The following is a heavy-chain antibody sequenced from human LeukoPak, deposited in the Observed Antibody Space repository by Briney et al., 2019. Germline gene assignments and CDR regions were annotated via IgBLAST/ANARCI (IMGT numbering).Heavy chain of an antibody. D-gene: IGHD6-13*01. CDR1: GFSFSSYA. J-gene: IGHJ4*02. CDR2: ISGTGGRT. V-gene: IGHV3-23*01. Sequence: GGSLRLSCAASGFSFSSYAMGWVRQAPGKGLEWVSSISGTGGRTYYADSVKGRFTISRDNSRNTLSLQMNSLRVEDTAVYFCAKMARYSSSWADCWGQGTLVTVSS. CDR3: AKMARYSSSWADC.